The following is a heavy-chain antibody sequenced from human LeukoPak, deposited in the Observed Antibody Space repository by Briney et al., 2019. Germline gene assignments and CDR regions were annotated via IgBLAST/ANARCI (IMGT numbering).Heavy chain of an antibody. CDR3: ARGGGGVVRNGLDV. CDR1: GFTFSTYW. V-gene: IGHV3-74*01. CDR2: VSGHGTTT. Sequence: GGSLRLSCAASGFTFSTYWMHWVRQAPGKGLVWVSRVSGHGTTTNYADSVKGRFSISRDNAKNTLFLQVSSLTDEDTAVYYCARGGGGVVRNGLDVWGLGTTVTVSS. J-gene: IGHJ6*02. D-gene: IGHD2-15*01.